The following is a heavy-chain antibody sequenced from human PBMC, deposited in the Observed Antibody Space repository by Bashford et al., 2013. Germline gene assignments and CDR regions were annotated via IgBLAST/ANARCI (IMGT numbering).Heavy chain of an antibody. J-gene: IGHJ4*02. V-gene: IGHV3-23*01. CDR2: IYGGGVGT. CDR3: AKFQGAITSSYFFHY. Sequence: VRQAPGKGLEWVSSIYGGGVGTYYADFMKGRFTISRDNSKNTLYLQMNSLRAEDTAVYFCAKFQGAITSSYFFHYWGQGTLVTVSS. D-gene: IGHD1-26*01.